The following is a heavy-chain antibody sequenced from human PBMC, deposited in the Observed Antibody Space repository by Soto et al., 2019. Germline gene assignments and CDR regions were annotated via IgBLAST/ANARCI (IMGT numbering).Heavy chain of an antibody. CDR2: ISGSGGRT. D-gene: IGHD3-16*01. Sequence: EMQLLESGGGLVQPGGSLRLCCVASGFPFSSYAMSWVRQTPGKGLEWVSGISGSGGRTYYADSVKGRFTISRDNSNNTLSLQMLILRVEDTAVYFCAKGGYYSLFDIWGQGTMVTVSA. V-gene: IGHV3-23*01. CDR3: AKGGYYSLFDI. CDR1: GFPFSSYA. J-gene: IGHJ3*02.